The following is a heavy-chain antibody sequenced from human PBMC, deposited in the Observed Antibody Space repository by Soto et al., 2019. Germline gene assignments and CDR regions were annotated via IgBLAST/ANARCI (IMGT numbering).Heavy chain of an antibody. CDR1: GYTFTSYA. CDR3: AYGDYGHYYYGMDV. J-gene: IGHJ6*02. V-gene: IGHV1-3*05. D-gene: IGHD4-17*01. Sequence: QVQLVQSGAEEKKPGASVKVSCKASGYTFTSYAMYWVRQAPGQRLEWMGWINAGNGNTKYSQKFQGRVTITRDTSASTAYMELSSLRSEDTAVYYCAYGDYGHYYYGMDVWGQGTTVTVSS. CDR2: INAGNGNT.